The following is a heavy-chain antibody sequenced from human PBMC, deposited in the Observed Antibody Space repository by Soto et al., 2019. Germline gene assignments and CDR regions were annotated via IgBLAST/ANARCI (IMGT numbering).Heavy chain of an antibody. CDR1: GFTFSSYA. V-gene: IGHV3-23*01. CDR2: ISGSGGST. D-gene: IGHD3-22*01. J-gene: IGHJ4*02. CDR3: AICSSYYYDSSGYYTHEY. Sequence: GGSLRLSCAASGFTFSSYAMSWVRQAPGKGLEWVSAISGSGGSTYYADSWKGRFTISRANSKNTLNLQMNSLRAEDTAVYYCAICSSYYYDSSGYYTHEYWGQGTLVTVSS.